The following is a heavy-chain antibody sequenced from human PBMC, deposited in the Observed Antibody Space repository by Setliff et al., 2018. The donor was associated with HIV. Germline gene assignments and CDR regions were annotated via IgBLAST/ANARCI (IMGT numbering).Heavy chain of an antibody. CDR1: GFSSNDYL. V-gene: IGHV3-11*01. CDR2: ISGGGSTI. J-gene: IGHJ4*02. Sequence: GGSLRLSCTASGFSSNDYLMTWIRQAPGKGLEWISYISGGGSTISYADSVKGRFTISRDNANRSMFLQMDNVRPDDTAVYYCAKALTTVTRRAASDFWGQGTLVTVSS. D-gene: IGHD4-17*01. CDR3: AKALTTVTRRAASDF.